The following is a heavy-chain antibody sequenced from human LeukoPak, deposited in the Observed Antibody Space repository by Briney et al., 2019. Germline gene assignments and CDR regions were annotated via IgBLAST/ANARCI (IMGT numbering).Heavy chain of an antibody. J-gene: IGHJ4*02. V-gene: IGHV4-39*01. Sequence: SETLSLTCTVSGGSISSSSYYWGWIRQPPGKGLEWIGSIYYSGSTYYNPSLKSRVTISVDTSKNQFSLKLSSVTAADTAVYYCARANWNDGLSFGYWGQGTLVTVSS. CDR3: ARANWNDGLSFGY. D-gene: IGHD1-20*01. CDR2: IYYSGST. CDR1: GGSISSSSYY.